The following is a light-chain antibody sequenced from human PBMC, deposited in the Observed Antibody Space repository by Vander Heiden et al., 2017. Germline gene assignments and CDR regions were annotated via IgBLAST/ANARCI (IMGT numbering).Light chain of an antibody. CDR1: SSDVGGYNY. CDR2: DVS. V-gene: IGLV2-11*01. CDR3: CSYAGSPWV. J-gene: IGLJ1*01. Sequence: QSALTQPRSVSGSPGQSVTISCTGTSSDVGGYNYVSWYQQHPGKAPKLMLYDVSKRPSGVPDRFSGSKSGNTASLTISGLQAEDEADYYCCSYAGSPWVFGTGTKVTVL.